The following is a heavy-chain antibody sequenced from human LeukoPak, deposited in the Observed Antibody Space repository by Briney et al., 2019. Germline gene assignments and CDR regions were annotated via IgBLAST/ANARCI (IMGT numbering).Heavy chain of an antibody. CDR3: AKVPTTVVTRPWFDP. CDR1: GFPFTTYW. J-gene: IGHJ5*02. Sequence: PGESLRLSCAASGFPFTTYWLAWVRQPPGKGLEWVANIKQDGTEKYYVDSVKGRFTISRDNSKNTLYLQMNSLRAEDTAVYYCAKVPTTVVTRPWFDPWGQGTLVTVSS. CDR2: IKQDGTEK. V-gene: IGHV3-7*03. D-gene: IGHD4-23*01.